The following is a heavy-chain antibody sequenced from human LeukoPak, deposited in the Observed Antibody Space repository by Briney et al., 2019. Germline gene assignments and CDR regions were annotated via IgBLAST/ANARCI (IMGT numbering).Heavy chain of an antibody. CDR2: IIPIFGTA. D-gene: IGHD1-26*01. Sequence: SVKVSCKASGGTFSSYAISWVRQAPGQGLEWMGGIIPIFGTANYAQKFQGRVTITADESTSTAYMELSSLRSEDTAVYYCARDYEGSSAFDYWGQGTLVTVSS. CDR3: ARDYEGSSAFDY. J-gene: IGHJ4*02. V-gene: IGHV1-69*13. CDR1: GGTFSSYA.